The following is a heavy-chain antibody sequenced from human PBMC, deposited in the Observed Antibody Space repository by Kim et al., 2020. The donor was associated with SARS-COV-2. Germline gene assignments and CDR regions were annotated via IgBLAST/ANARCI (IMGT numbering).Heavy chain of an antibody. J-gene: IGHJ6*02. CDR2: IWYDGSNK. D-gene: IGHD2-15*01. V-gene: IGHV3-33*01. CDR1: GFTFSSYG. CDR3: ARGCSGGSCHAYYYGMDV. Sequence: GGSLRLSCAASGFTFSSYGMHWVRQAPGKGLEWVAVIWYDGSNKYYADSVKGRFTISRDNSKNTLYLQMNSLRAEDTAVYYCARGCSGGSCHAYYYGMDVWGQGTTVTVSS.